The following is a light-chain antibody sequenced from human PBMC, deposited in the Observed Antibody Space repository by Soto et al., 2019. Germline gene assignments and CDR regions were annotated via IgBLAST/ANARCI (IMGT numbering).Light chain of an antibody. CDR2: DVT. CDR3: CSYAGNYTYV. V-gene: IGLV2-11*01. Sequence: QSALTQPRSVSGSPGQSVTISCTGTSSDVGGYNHVSWYQQHPGKAPKLMIYDVTKRPSGVPDRFSGSRSGNTASPTISGLQAEDEADYYCCSYAGNYTYVFGTGTKVTVL. CDR1: SSDVGGYNH. J-gene: IGLJ1*01.